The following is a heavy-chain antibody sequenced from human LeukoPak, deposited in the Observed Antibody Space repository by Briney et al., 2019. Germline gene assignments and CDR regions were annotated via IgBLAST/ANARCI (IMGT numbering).Heavy chain of an antibody. V-gene: IGHV3-23*01. CDR2: ISASGGST. CDR3: AKGQQLIRGGYFDY. CDR1: GLSFSNYA. J-gene: IGHJ4*02. D-gene: IGHD6-13*01. Sequence: GGSLRLSCAASGLSFSNYAMSWVRQAPGKGLEWVSVISASGGSTYFADSVKGRFTISRDNSKKTLYLQMNGLRAEDTAVYFCAKGQQLIRGGYFDYWGQGTLVTVSS.